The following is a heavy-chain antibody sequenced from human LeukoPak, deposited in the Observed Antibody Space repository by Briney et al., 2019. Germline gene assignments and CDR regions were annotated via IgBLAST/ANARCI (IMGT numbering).Heavy chain of an antibody. CDR2: ISGSGT. J-gene: IGHJ3*02. V-gene: IGHV3-23*01. Sequence: GGSLRLSCAASGFTISSCYMAWVRQAPGKGLEWVSSISGSGTQYAASVQGRFTISRDNSKNTLYLQMNSLRAEDTAVYYCAKDPNGDYIGAFDIWGQGTMVTVSS. CDR1: GFTISSCY. D-gene: IGHD4-17*01. CDR3: AKDPNGDYIGAFDI.